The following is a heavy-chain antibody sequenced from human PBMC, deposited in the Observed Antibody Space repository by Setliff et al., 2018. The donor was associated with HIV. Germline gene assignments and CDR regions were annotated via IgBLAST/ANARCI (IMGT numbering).Heavy chain of an antibody. D-gene: IGHD1-1*01. CDR3: TTYNWKDGLGFDI. CDR1: GFTFRNAW. Sequence: PGGSLRLSCAASGFTFRNAWMSWVRQAPGKGLEWAGRIKSKSDGGAVHYAAPVQGRFTISRDDSKNTLYLQMNSLKTEDTALYYCTTYNWKDGLGFDIWGQGTMVTVSS. J-gene: IGHJ3*02. V-gene: IGHV3-15*06. CDR2: IKSKSDGGAV.